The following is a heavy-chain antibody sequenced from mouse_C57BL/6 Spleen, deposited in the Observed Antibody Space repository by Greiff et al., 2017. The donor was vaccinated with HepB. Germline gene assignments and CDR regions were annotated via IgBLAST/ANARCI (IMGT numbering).Heavy chain of an antibody. CDR1: GYAFSSYW. J-gene: IGHJ4*01. Sequence: QVQLQQSGAELVKPGASVKISCKASGYAFSSYWMNWVKQRPGKGLEWIGQIYPGDGDTNYNGKFKGKATLTADKSSSTAYMQLSSLTSEDSAVYFCAREGITTVVARGDYAMDYWGQGTSVTVSS. CDR3: AREGITTVVARGDYAMDY. CDR2: IYPGDGDT. V-gene: IGHV1-80*01. D-gene: IGHD1-1*01.